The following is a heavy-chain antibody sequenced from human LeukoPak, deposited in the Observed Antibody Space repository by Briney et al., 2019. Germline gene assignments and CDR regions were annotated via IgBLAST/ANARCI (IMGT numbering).Heavy chain of an antibody. V-gene: IGHV3-53*01. CDR3: ARDSAQGGSDAFDI. J-gene: IGHJ3*02. CDR2: IYSGGST. CDR1: GFTVSSNY. D-gene: IGHD2-15*01. Sequence: GGSLRLSCAASGFTVSSNYMSWVRQAPGKGLEWVSVIYSGGSTYYADSMKGRFTISRDNSKNTLYLQMNSLRAEDTAVYYCARDSAQGGSDAFDIWGQGTMVTVSS.